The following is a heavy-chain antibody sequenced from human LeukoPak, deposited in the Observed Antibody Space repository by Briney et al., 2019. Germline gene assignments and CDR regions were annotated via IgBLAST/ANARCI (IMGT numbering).Heavy chain of an antibody. J-gene: IGHJ4*02. V-gene: IGHV4-59*08. CDR2: IYYSGST. CDR3: ARHESSVVPRSFDY. CDR1: GCSISSYY. Sequence: PAETLSLTCAASGCSISSYYWSWIRQPPGKGLEWIGYIYYSGSTNYNPSLKSRVTISVDTPKNQFSLKPSPATAPDTAVYYCARHESSVVPRSFDYWGQGTPVTVSS. D-gene: IGHD2-2*01.